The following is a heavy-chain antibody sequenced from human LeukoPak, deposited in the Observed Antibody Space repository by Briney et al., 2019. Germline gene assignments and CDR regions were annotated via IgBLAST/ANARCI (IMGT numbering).Heavy chain of an antibody. J-gene: IGHJ3*02. D-gene: IGHD2/OR15-2a*01. CDR2: IGGSGRST. CDR3: ARESGNTFNNPFDM. CDR1: GFTFDSYD. Sequence: PGRSLRLSCAASGFTFDSYDMAWVRQAPGKGLEWVSGIGGSGRSTYYADSVKGRFTISRDNSKNALYLQMNSLRAEDTALYYCARESGNTFNNPFDMWGQGTMVIVSS. V-gene: IGHV3-23*01.